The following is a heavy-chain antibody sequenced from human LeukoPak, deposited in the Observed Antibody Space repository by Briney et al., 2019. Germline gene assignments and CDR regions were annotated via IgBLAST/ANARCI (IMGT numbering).Heavy chain of an antibody. J-gene: IGHJ4*02. CDR3: AKDREKGYYYGSGSYD. CDR1: GFTFSSYS. V-gene: IGHV3-21*04. Sequence: GGSLRLSCAASGFTFSSYSMNWVRQAPGKGLEWVSSISSSSSYIYYADSVKGRFTISRDNSKNTLYLQMNSLRAEDTAVYYCAKDREKGYYYGSGSYDWGQGTLVTVSS. D-gene: IGHD3-10*01. CDR2: ISSSSSYI.